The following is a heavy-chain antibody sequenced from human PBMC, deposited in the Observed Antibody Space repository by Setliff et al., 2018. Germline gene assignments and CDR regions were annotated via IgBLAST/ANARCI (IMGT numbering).Heavy chain of an antibody. Sequence: GASVKVSCKASGYTFIGHYMHWVRQAPGEGLEWMGWINPNNGETKFAQKFQGRVTLARDTSLKTHYMELSNLTSDDTAIYYCARDFIRGGLTGPDYWGQGTLVTVSS. CDR1: GYTFIGHY. CDR3: ARDFIRGGLTGPDY. V-gene: IGHV1-2*02. CDR2: INPNNGET. J-gene: IGHJ4*02. D-gene: IGHD3-9*01.